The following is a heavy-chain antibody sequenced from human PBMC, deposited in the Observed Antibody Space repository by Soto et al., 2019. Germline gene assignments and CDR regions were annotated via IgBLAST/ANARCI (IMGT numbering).Heavy chain of an antibody. CDR2: ISSNGGST. D-gene: IGHD3-3*01. CDR3: ARGYDFWSGYYVGYYYYYMDV. V-gene: IGHV3-64*01. CDR1: GFTFSSYA. J-gene: IGHJ6*03. Sequence: GGSLRLSCAASGFTFSSYAMHWVRQAPGKGLEYVSAISSNGGSTYYANSVKGRFTISRDNSKNTLYLQMGSLRAEDMAVYYGARGYDFWSGYYVGYYYYYMDVWGKGTTVTVSS.